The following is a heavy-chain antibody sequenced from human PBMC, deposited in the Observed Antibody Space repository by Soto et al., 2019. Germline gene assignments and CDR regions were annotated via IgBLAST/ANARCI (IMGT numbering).Heavy chain of an antibody. J-gene: IGHJ6*02. D-gene: IGHD6-19*01. V-gene: IGHV1-46*01. CDR1: GYTFTSYY. Sequence: GXSVKVSFNASGYTFTSYYMHLVRHAPGQGLEWMGIINPSGGSTSYAQKFQGRVTMTRDTSTSTVYMELSSLRSEDTAVYYCATDPFRSGWYYGMDVWGQGTTVTVSS. CDR3: ATDPFRSGWYYGMDV. CDR2: INPSGGST.